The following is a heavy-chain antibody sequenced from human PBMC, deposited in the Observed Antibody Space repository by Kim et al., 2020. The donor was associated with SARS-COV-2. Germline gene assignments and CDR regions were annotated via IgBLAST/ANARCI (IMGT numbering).Heavy chain of an antibody. J-gene: IGHJ4*02. V-gene: IGHV7-4-1*02. Sequence: ASVKVSCKASGYTFSTYAMNWVRQAPGQGLEGMGWINTNTGNPTYAQGFTGRFVFSLDTSVSTAYLQISSLKAEDTAVYYCAREGGSSRGLITDYWGQGTLVTVSS. CDR1: GYTFSTYA. D-gene: IGHD3-10*01. CDR2: INTNTGNP. CDR3: AREGGSSRGLITDY.